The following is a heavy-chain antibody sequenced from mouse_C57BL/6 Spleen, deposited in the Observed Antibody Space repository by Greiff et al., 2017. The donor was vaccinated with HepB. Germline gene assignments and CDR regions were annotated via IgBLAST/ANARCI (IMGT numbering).Heavy chain of an antibody. CDR2: IYPRSGNT. J-gene: IGHJ4*01. CDR3: ARRPSPYAMDY. CDR1: GYTFTSYG. Sequence: VKLQQSGAELARPGASVKLSCKASGYTFTSYGISWVKQRTGQGLEWIGEIYPRSGNTYYNEKFKGKATLTADKSSSTAYMELRSLTSEDSAVYFCARRPSPYAMDYWGQGTSVTVSS. V-gene: IGHV1-81*01.